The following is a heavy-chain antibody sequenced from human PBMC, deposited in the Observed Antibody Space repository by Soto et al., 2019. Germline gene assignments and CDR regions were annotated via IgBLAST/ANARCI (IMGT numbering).Heavy chain of an antibody. D-gene: IGHD1-26*01. J-gene: IGHJ5*02. CDR1: GGSISSSSYY. CDR2: IYYSGST. V-gene: IGHV4-39*01. Sequence: PSETLSLTCTVSGGSISSSSYYWGWIRQPPGKGLEWIGSIYYSGSTYYNPSLKSRVTISVDTSKNQFSLKLSSVTAADTAVYYCARVREPLTGGPWFDPWGQGTLVTVSS. CDR3: ARVREPLTGGPWFDP.